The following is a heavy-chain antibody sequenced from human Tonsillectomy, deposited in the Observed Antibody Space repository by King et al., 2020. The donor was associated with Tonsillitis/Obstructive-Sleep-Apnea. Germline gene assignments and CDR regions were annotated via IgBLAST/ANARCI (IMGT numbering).Heavy chain of an antibody. CDR2: IKKDGSEK. CDR1: GFTFSSYW. D-gene: IGHD1-7*01. J-gene: IGHJ4*02. V-gene: IGHV3-7*04. Sequence: EVQLVESGGGLVQPGGSLRLSCAASGFTFSSYWMTWVRQAPGKGLEWVANIKKDGSEKNYVDSVKGRFTISRDNAENSLYLQMNSLRVEETAVYYCARFSGRGTYFEYWGQGTLVTVSS. CDR3: ARFSGRGTYFEY.